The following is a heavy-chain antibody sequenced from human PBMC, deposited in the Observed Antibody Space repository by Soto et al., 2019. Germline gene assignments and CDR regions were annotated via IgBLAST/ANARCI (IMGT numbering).Heavy chain of an antibody. Sequence: SETLSLTCAVHGGSFSGYYWSWIRQPPGKGLEWIGEINHSGSTNYNPSLKSRVTISVDTSKNQFSLKLSSVTAADTAVYYCARGHYDFWSGYYPPEFDYWGQGTLVTVSS. J-gene: IGHJ4*02. CDR1: GGSFSGYY. V-gene: IGHV4-34*01. D-gene: IGHD3-3*01. CDR3: ARGHYDFWSGYYPPEFDY. CDR2: INHSGST.